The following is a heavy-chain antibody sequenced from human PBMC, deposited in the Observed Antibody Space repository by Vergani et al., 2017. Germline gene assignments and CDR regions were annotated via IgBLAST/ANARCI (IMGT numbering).Heavy chain of an antibody. Sequence: VHLVESGGGVVQPGRSLRLSCVVSGFTSSYYAMHWVRQAPGKGLEWVSGISWNSGSIGYADSVKGRFTISRDNAKNSLYLQMNSLRAEDTALYYCAKDSSTNYYYMDVWGKGTTVTVSS. CDR1: GFTSSYYA. CDR3: AKDSSTNYYYMDV. V-gene: IGHV3-9*02. D-gene: IGHD2-2*01. CDR2: ISWNSGSI. J-gene: IGHJ6*03.